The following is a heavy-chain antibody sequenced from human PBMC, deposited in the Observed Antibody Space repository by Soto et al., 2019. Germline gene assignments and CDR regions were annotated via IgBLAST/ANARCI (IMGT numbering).Heavy chain of an antibody. CDR3: TTDPTQTFCDGGPCCSVQTKIHDS. CDR2: IKSRIAGGTT. V-gene: IGHV3-15*01. Sequence: EVQLVESGGGLAKPGGSLRLSCAASGFTFNNGWMSWVRQAPGKGLEWVGSIKSRIAGGTTDYSAPVQGRFTISRDDSKDTLYSQMNSLKTDDTAVYYCTTDPTQTFCDGGPCCSVQTKIHDSWGQGTLVTVSS. CDR1: GFTFNNGW. J-gene: IGHJ4*02. D-gene: IGHD2-15*01.